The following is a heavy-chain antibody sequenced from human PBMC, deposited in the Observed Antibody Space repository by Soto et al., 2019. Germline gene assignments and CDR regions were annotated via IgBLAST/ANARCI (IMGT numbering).Heavy chain of an antibody. CDR1: VGTFSSYA. CDR2: IIPIFGTA. V-gene: IGHV1-69*01. J-gene: IGHJ6*02. Sequence: QVQLVQSGAAVKKPGSSVKVSCNASVGTFSSYAISWVLQAPGQGLEWMGGIIPIFGTANYAQKFKGRVTITSDESTSTAYMELRSLRPEDTAVYYCASTETQLWQLLRDYCYGMDVWGQGNTVTVSS. D-gene: IGHD5-18*01. CDR3: ASTETQLWQLLRDYCYGMDV.